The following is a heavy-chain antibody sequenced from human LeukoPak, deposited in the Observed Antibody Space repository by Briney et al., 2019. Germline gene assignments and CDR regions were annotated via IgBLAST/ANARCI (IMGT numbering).Heavy chain of an antibody. CDR1: GYTFTSYD. V-gene: IGHV1-18*01. D-gene: IGHD5-12*01. Sequence: ASVKVSCKASGYTFTSYDINWVRQATGQGLEWMGWMNPNNGNTNYAQKLQGRVTMTTDTSTSTAYMELRSLRSDDTAVYYCARDSGYYFDYWGQGTLVTVSS. CDR2: MNPNNGNT. CDR3: ARDSGYYFDY. J-gene: IGHJ4*02.